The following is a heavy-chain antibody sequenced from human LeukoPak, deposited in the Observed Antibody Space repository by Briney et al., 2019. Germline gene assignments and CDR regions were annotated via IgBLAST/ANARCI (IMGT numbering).Heavy chain of an antibody. V-gene: IGHV1-18*01. D-gene: IGHD2-2*01. J-gene: IGHJ6*02. CDR3: ARDSGPAAMMYYYYGMDV. Sequence: ASVKVSCKASGYTFTSYGISWVRQAPVQGLEWMGWISDYNGNTNYAQKLQGRVTMTTDTSTSTAYMELRSLRSDDTAVYYCARDSGPAAMMYYYYGMDVWGQGTTVTVSS. CDR2: ISDYNGNT. CDR1: GYTFTSYG.